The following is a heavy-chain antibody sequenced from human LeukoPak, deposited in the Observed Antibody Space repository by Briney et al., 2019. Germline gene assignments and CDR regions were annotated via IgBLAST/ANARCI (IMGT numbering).Heavy chain of an antibody. CDR3: ARAAKVVGASSRYYYYYYMDV. CDR1: GFTFSSYW. CDR2: IKQDGSEK. D-gene: IGHD1-26*01. Sequence: GGSLRLSCAASGFTFSSYWMSWVRQAPGKGLEWVANIKQDGSEKYYVDSVKGRFTISRDNAKNSLYLQMNSLRAEDTAVYYCARAAKVVGASSRYYYYYYMDVWGKGTTVTVSS. J-gene: IGHJ6*03. V-gene: IGHV3-7*01.